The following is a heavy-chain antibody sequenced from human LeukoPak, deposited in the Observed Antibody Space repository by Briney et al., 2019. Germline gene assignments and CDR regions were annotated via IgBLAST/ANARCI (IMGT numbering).Heavy chain of an antibody. V-gene: IGHV3-21*01. Sequence: GGSLTLSCARSGFTFSSYNMNWVDQAPGKGLEWVSLISASSADIFYADSVKGRFTISRDNAKNSLCLQVNSLRGEDTAVYYCGGAILTDCYRVFHHWGQGTLVTVSS. D-gene: IGHD3-9*01. J-gene: IGHJ4*02. CDR2: ISASSADI. CDR1: GFTFSSYN. CDR3: GGAILTDCYRVFHH.